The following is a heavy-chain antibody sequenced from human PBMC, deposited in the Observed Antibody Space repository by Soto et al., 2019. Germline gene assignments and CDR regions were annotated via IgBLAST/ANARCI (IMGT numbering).Heavy chain of an antibody. Sequence: QVQLVESGGGVVQPGRSLRLSCAASGLTFTSYGMHWVRQAPGKGLEWVAVISYDGSNKYYADSVKGRFTIFRDNSKNXPYLQMNSLRAEDTAVYYCAKDQLLFPKYYYYGMDVWGQGTTVTVSS. V-gene: IGHV3-30*18. J-gene: IGHJ6*02. CDR1: GLTFTSYG. D-gene: IGHD2-2*01. CDR2: ISYDGSNK. CDR3: AKDQLLFPKYYYYGMDV.